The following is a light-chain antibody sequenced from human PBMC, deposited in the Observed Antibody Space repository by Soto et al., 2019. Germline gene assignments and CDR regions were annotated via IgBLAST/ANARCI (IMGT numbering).Light chain of an antibody. CDR2: GAS. CDR3: QQYNNWPRT. V-gene: IGKV3D-15*01. J-gene: IGKJ1*01. Sequence: EIVLTQSPGTLSLSPVERATLSCRASQSVSNNYLAWYQQQPGQAPRLLIYGASNRATGIPDRFSGSGSGTEFTLTINSLQSEDFAVYYCQQYNNWPRTFGQGTKVDIK. CDR1: QSVSNN.